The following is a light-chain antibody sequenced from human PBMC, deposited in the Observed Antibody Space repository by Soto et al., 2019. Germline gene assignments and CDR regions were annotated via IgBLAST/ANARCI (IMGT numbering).Light chain of an antibody. J-gene: IGKJ5*01. V-gene: IGKV3-15*01. Sequence: MRSPATLSLSPKARAPLSCRFIQFVSSNSLAWYQQKPGQAPRLLIYGASTRATGIPARFSGSGSGTEFTLTISSLQSEDFAVYYCQQYNNWPPITFGQGTRLEIK. CDR1: QFVSSNS. CDR3: QQYNNWPPIT. CDR2: GAS.